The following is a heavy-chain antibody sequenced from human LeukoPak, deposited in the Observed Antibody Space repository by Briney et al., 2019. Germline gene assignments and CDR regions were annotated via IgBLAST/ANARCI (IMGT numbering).Heavy chain of an antibody. CDR3: ARGFFDVDGCGHYSRWNNFDS. Sequence: SETLSLTCTVSRGSISSGGYSWGWIRQPPGKALEWIGSIYYTGNTYYNPSLKSRVTISADMSKNQFSLKVSSVTAADTAVYYCARGFFDVDGCGHYSRWNNFDSWGQGTLVIVSS. J-gene: IGHJ4*02. D-gene: IGHD1/OR15-1a*01. CDR2: IYYTGNT. V-gene: IGHV4-39*01. CDR1: RGSISSGGYS.